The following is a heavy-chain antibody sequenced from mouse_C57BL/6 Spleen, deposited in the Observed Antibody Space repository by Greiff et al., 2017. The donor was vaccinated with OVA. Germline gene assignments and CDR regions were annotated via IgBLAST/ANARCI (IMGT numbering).Heavy chain of an antibody. Sequence: QVQLKQPGAELVKPGASVKLSCKASGYTFTSYWMHWVKQRPGQGLEWIGMIHPHSGSTNFNERFRSKATLTVDKSSSTAYMQLSSLTSEDSAVYYCARRPGWDRYFDVWGTGTTVTVSS. CDR3: ARRPGWDRYFDV. CDR2: IHPHSGST. J-gene: IGHJ1*03. CDR1: GYTFTSYW. V-gene: IGHV1-64*01. D-gene: IGHD3-3*01.